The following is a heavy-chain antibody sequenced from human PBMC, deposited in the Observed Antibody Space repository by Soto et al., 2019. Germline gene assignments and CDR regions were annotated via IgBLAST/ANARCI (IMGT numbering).Heavy chain of an antibody. CDR1: GGSISSYY. Sequence: SETLSLTCTVSGGSISSYYWSWIRQPPGKGLEWIGYIYYSGSTNYNPSLKSRVTISVDTSKNQFTLKLSSVTAADTAVYYCARLAVRGTTPPNYYYYYMDVWGKGTTVTVSS. CDR3: ARLAVRGTTPPNYYYYYMDV. CDR2: IYYSGST. D-gene: IGHD3-10*01. V-gene: IGHV4-59*08. J-gene: IGHJ6*03.